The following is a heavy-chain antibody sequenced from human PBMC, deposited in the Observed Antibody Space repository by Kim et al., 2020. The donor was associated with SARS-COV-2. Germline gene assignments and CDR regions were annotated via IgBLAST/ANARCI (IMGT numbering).Heavy chain of an antibody. D-gene: IGHD1-26*01. V-gene: IGHV4-39*07. CDR3: ARDPDAARKNTVGATAGDY. CDR2: IYYSGST. Sequence: SETLSLTCTVSGGSISSSSYYWGWIRQPPGKGLEWIGSIYYSGSTYYNPSLKSRVTISVDTSKNQFSLKLSSVTAADTAVYYCARDPDAARKNTVGATAGDYWGQGTLVTVSS. CDR1: GGSISSSSYY. J-gene: IGHJ4*02.